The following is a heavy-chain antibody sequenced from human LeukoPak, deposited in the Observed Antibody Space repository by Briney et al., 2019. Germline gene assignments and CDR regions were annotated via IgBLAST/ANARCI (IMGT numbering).Heavy chain of an antibody. D-gene: IGHD1-26*01. CDR2: INHSGST. Sequence: PSQTLSLTCTVSGGSISSGGYYWSWIRQPPGKGLEWIGEINHSGSTNYNPSLKSRVTISVDTSKNQFSLKLSSVTAADTAVYYCARGDSGSYLEHGFFDYWGQGTLVTVSS. J-gene: IGHJ4*02. CDR1: GGSISSGGYY. CDR3: ARGDSGSYLEHGFFDY. V-gene: IGHV4-30-2*01.